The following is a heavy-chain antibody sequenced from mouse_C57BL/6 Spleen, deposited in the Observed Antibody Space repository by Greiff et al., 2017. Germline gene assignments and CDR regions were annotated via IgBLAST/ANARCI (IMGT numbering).Heavy chain of an antibody. CDR3: ARDYYGSSLDY. CDR2: ISSGSSTI. Sequence: EVNLVESGGGLVKPGGSLKLSCAASGFTFSDYGMHWVRQAPEKGLEWVAYISSGSSTIYYADTVKGRFTSSRDNAKNTLFLQMTSLRSADTAMYYCARDYYGSSLDYWGQGTTLTVSS. V-gene: IGHV5-17*01. CDR1: GFTFSDYG. J-gene: IGHJ2*01. D-gene: IGHD1-1*01.